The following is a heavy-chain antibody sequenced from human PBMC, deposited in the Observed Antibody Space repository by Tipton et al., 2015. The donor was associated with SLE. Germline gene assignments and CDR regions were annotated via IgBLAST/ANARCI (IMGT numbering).Heavy chain of an antibody. CDR3: ARGPPFMEWERNWFDP. D-gene: IGHD3-3*02. V-gene: IGHV4-39*07. J-gene: IGHJ5*02. CDR2: IYYSGSS. CDR1: GGSISSSSYY. Sequence: GLVKPSETLSLTCTVSGGSISSSSYYWGWIRQPPGKGLEWIGRIYYSGSSYYNPSLKSRVTISVDRSKNQFSLKLTSVTAADTAVYYCARGPPFMEWERNWFDPWGQGTQVTVSS.